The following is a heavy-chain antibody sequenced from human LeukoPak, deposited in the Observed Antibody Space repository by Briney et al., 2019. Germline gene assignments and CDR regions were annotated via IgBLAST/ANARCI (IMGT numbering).Heavy chain of an antibody. CDR3: AREATWGEWYFDH. J-gene: IGHJ4*02. Sequence: GSSLRLSCVASGITFSRHGMDWVRQAPGKGLEWVAVIADDGGVKQYADSVKGRFTVSRDNSKSTLYLQMNGLSVEDTAIYYCAREATWGEWYFDHWGQGTPVTVSS. CDR1: GITFSRHG. D-gene: IGHD3-3*01. V-gene: IGHV3-30*03. CDR2: IADDGGVK.